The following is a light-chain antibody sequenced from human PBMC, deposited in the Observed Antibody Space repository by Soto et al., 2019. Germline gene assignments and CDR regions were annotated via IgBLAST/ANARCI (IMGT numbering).Light chain of an antibody. CDR1: QSVSSY. V-gene: IGKV3-11*01. CDR3: QQRSNWPLT. J-gene: IGKJ4*01. CDR2: DAS. Sequence: LGWTQSPATLSLSPGERATLSCRASQSVSSYLAWYQQKPGQAPRLLIYDASNRATGIPARFSGSGSGTDFTLTISSLEPEDFAVYYCQQRSNWPLTFGGGTKVDIK.